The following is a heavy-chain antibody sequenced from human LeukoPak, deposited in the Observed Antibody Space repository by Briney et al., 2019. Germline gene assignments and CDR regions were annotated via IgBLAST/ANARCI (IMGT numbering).Heavy chain of an antibody. CDR3: ARLLYSSGWYEGDYFDY. D-gene: IGHD6-19*01. V-gene: IGHV3-21*04. J-gene: IGHJ4*02. CDR2: ISSSSSYI. Sequence: PGGSLRLSCAASGFTFSSYSMNWVRQAPGKGLEWVSSISSSSSYIYYADSVMGRFTISRDNAKNSLFLQMNSLRAEDTAVYYCARLLYSSGWYEGDYFDYWGQGTLVTVSS. CDR1: GFTFSSYS.